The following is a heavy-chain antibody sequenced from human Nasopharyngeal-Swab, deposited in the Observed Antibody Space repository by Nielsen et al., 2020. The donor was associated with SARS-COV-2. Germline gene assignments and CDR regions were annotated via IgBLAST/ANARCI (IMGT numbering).Heavy chain of an antibody. Sequence: GESLKISCAASGFTFSSYWMHWVRQAPGKGLVWVSRINSDGSSTSYADSVKGRFTISRDNAKNTLYLQMNSLRAEDTAVYYCARGRGGFGYGDYVDYWGQGTRVTVSS. CDR3: ARGRGGFGYGDYVDY. D-gene: IGHD4-17*01. J-gene: IGHJ4*02. V-gene: IGHV3-74*01. CDR1: GFTFSSYW. CDR2: INSDGSST.